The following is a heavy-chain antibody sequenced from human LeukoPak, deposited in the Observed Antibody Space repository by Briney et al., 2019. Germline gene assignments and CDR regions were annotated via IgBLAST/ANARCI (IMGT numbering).Heavy chain of an antibody. CDR1: GGSISSTDYY. CDR2: IFYNGKT. CDR3: ARLEYGDYGLYYFDY. V-gene: IGHV4-39*01. Sequence: SETLSLTCTVSGGSISSTDYYWAWIRQPPGKGLEWIGAIFYNGKTFYNPSLEIRVTMSVDSSKNQFSLKLTSVTAADTAVYYCARLEYGDYGLYYFDYWGQGTLVTVSS. J-gene: IGHJ4*02. D-gene: IGHD4-17*01.